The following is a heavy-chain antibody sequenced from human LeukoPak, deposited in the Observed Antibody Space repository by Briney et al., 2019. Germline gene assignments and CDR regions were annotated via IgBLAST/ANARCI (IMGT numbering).Heavy chain of an antibody. J-gene: IGHJ4*02. Sequence: SVKVSCKASGGTFSSYTISWVRQAPGQGLEWMGRIIPVLGIANYAQKFQGRVTITADKSTSTAYMELSSLRSEDTAVYYCARVGSRSSGYDYWGQGTLVTVSS. V-gene: IGHV1-69*02. CDR3: ARVGSRSSGYDY. CDR2: IIPVLGIA. D-gene: IGHD5-12*01. CDR1: GGTFSSYT.